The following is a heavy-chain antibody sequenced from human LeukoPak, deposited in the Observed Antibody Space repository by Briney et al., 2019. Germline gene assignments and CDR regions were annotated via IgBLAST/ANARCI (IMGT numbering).Heavy chain of an antibody. CDR1: GFTFSSYW. D-gene: IGHD3-3*01. V-gene: IGHV3-7*01. J-gene: IGHJ3*02. CDR3: ARAPPSRFLEWFLGAFDI. CDR2: IKQDGSEK. Sequence: GGSLRLSCAASGFTFSSYWMSWVRQAPGKGLEWVANIKQDGSEKYYVDSVKGRFTISRDNAKDSLYLQMNSLRAEDTAVYYCARAPPSRFLEWFLGAFDIWGQGTMVTVSS.